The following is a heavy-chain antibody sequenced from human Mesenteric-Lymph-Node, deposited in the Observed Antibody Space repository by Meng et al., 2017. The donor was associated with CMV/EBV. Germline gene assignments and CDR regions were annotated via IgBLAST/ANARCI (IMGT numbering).Heavy chain of an antibody. Sequence: GSLRLSCAVYGGSFSGYYWSWIRQSPGKGLEWIGEINHSGNTNYNPSLKSRVTISVDTSKNQFSLKLSFVTAADTAVYYCASGLHYDYVWGSSRPWYFDYWGQGTLVTVSS. CDR2: INHSGNT. CDR1: GGSFSGYY. CDR3: ASGLHYDYVWGSSRPWYFDY. J-gene: IGHJ4*02. V-gene: IGHV4-34*01. D-gene: IGHD3-16*02.